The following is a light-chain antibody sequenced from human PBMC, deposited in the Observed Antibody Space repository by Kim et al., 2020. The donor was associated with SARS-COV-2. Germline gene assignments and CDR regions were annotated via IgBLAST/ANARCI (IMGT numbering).Light chain of an antibody. CDR1: SGNIASNY. V-gene: IGLV6-57*03. J-gene: IGLJ3*02. CDR3: QSYDSSSHWV. CDR2: EDN. Sequence: KTVTISDTPSSGNIASNYVQWYQQRPGSAPTTVIYEDNQRPSGVPDRFSGSIDSSSNSASLTISGLKTEDEADYYCQSYDSSSHWVFGGGTQLTVL.